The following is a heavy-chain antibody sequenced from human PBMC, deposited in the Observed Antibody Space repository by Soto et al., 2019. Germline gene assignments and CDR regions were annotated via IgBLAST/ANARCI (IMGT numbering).Heavy chain of an antibody. CDR2: TYYRSKWYN. D-gene: IGHD6-19*01. V-gene: IGHV6-1*01. J-gene: IGHJ4*02. CDR3: TRAPAYSSGWPFDY. CDR1: GDSVSSNSAA. Sequence: SQTLSLTCGISGDSVSSNSAAWNWIRQSPSRGLEWLGRTYYRSKWYNDYAVSVKSRITINPDTSKNQFSLQLSSVTPEDTAVYYCTRAPAYSSGWPFDYWGQGNLVTVSS.